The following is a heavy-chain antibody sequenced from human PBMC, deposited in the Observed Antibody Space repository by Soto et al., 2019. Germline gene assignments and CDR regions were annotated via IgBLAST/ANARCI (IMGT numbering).Heavy chain of an antibody. D-gene: IGHD1-1*01. CDR3: RRAHWPSSVGTGAV. V-gene: IGHV3-74*01. CDR2: ISDDGART. Sequence: GGSLRLSCVASGFVFEVYWMNWVRQVPGKGLEWVSRISDDGARTDYADSVRGRFTISIDNANNALYLQMNAMRGDDRAVYVCRRAHWPSSVGTGAVWGRGALVTVSS. J-gene: IGHJ4*01. CDR1: GFVFEVYW.